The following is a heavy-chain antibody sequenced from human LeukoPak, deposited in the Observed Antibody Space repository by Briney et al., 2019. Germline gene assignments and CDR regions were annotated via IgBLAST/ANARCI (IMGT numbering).Heavy chain of an antibody. CDR2: IYSGGST. D-gene: IGHD4-17*01. CDR1: GFTVSSNY. Sequence: GGSLRLSCAASGFTVSSNYMSWVRQAPGKGLEWVSVIYSGGSTYYADFVKGRFTISRDNSKNTLYLQMISLRAEDTAVYYCARDDYGDPLGYWGQGTLVTVSS. CDR3: ARDDYGDPLGY. J-gene: IGHJ4*02. V-gene: IGHV3-66*01.